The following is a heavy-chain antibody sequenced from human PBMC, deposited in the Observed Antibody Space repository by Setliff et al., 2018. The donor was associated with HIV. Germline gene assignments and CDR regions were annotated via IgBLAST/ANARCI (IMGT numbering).Heavy chain of an antibody. D-gene: IGHD3-10*01. CDR2: ISVYSDNT. V-gene: IGHV1-18*01. Sequence: ASVKVSCKASGYIFTTYGISWVRQAPGQGLEWMGWISVYSDNTNYAQKFQGRVTMTTDTSTSTAYMELWSLRSDDTAVYYCARDFYDMGRWFGELRPFDYWGQGTLVTVSS. CDR3: ARDFYDMGRWFGELRPFDY. J-gene: IGHJ4*02. CDR1: GYIFTTYG.